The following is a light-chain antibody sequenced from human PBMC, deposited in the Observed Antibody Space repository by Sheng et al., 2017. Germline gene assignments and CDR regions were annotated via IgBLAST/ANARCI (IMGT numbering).Light chain of an antibody. CDR2: DNN. V-gene: IGLV1-44*01. CDR1: SFNIGSNT. Sequence: QSVLTQPPSTSGTPGERVTISCSGSSFNIGSNTVSWFQHLPGTAPKLLIYDNNQRPAGSRXRLSGSKSGTSASLAISGLQSEDESDYFCATWDDSLNALVFGGGTKLTVL. J-gene: IGLJ3*02. CDR3: ATWDDSLNALV.